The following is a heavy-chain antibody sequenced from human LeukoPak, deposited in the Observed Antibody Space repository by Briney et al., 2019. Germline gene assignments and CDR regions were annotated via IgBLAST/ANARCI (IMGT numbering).Heavy chain of an antibody. Sequence: ASVKVSCKASGYTFTSYFIHWMRQAPGQGLEWMGVIKPVGGDTIYAQKFQGRITMTRDTSTSTVYMALSSLRSDDTAMYYCARLEGIGATMGDWGQGTLVTVSS. J-gene: IGHJ4*02. V-gene: IGHV1-46*01. CDR3: ARLEGIGATMGD. D-gene: IGHD5-12*01. CDR1: GYTFTSYF. CDR2: IKPVGGDT.